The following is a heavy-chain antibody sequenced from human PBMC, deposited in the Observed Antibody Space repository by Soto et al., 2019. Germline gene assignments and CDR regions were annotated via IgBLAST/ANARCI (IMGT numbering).Heavy chain of an antibody. CDR2: IYYSGST. Sequence: TPQTLSLTCTVSGGSVSSGRFYSRWIRQHPGKGLEWIGYIYYSGSTNYNPSLKSRVTISVDTSKNQFSLKLSSVTAADTAVYYCARVYGDYLDYWGQGTLVTVSS. CDR1: GGSVSSGRFY. V-gene: IGHV4-61*01. CDR3: ARVYGDYLDY. J-gene: IGHJ4*02. D-gene: IGHD4-17*01.